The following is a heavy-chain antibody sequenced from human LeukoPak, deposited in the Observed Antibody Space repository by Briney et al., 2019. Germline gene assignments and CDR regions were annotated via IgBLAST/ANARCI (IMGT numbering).Heavy chain of an antibody. CDR1: GYTFTGYY. CDR2: INPNSGGT. D-gene: IGHD3-3*01. V-gene: IGHV1-2*06. J-gene: IGHJ4*02. CDR3: ARDLGIFGVVSAY. Sequence: GASVKVSFKASGYTFTGYYMHWVRQAPGQGLEWMGRINPNSGGTNYAQKFQGRVTMTRDTSISTAYMELSRLRSDDTAVYYCARDLGIFGVVSAYWGQGTLVTVSS.